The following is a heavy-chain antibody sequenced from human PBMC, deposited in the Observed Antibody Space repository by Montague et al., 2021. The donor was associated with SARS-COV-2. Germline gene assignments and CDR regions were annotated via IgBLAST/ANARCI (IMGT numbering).Heavy chain of an antibody. D-gene: IGHD3-3*01. V-gene: IGHV4-4*07. J-gene: IGHJ6*02. CDR3: ARAARIMISGVVIPRSYGMDV. CDR1: GDSICDYN. Sequence: SETLSLTCTVSGDSICDYNLSWIRQPAGKGLEWIGIIYSSGYTNYNPSLKGRVTMSVDASKNYLSLRLSSVTAADTALYYCARAARIMISGVVIPRSYGMDVWGQGTTVTVSS. CDR2: IYSSGYT.